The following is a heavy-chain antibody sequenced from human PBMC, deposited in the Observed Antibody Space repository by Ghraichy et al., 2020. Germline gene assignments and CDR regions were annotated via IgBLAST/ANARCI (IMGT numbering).Heavy chain of an antibody. V-gene: IGHV1-8*01. CDR2: INPNSGNK. D-gene: IGHD5-18*01. J-gene: IGHJ6*02. CDR1: GYTFTSYD. Sequence: VKVSCKASGYTFTSYDINWVRQATGQGLEWMGWINPNSGNKGYAQKFQGRVTMTRDTAKSTAYMELSSLRSEDTAVYYCARPRGYSYGPAYGMDVWGQGTTVTVSS. CDR3: ARPRGYSYGPAYGMDV.